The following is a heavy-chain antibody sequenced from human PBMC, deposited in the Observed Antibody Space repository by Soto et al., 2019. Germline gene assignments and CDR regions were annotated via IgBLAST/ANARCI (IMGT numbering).Heavy chain of an antibody. CDR3: ASMGYSSSSYYYYYGMDV. V-gene: IGHV3-74*01. CDR2: INSDGSST. Sequence: GGSLRLSCAASGFTFISYWMHWVRQAPGKGLVWVSRINSDGSSTSYADSVKGRFTISRDNAKNTLYLQMNSLRAEDTAVYYCASMGYSSSSYYYYYGMDVWGQGTTVTVSS. D-gene: IGHD6-6*01. CDR1: GFTFISYW. J-gene: IGHJ6*02.